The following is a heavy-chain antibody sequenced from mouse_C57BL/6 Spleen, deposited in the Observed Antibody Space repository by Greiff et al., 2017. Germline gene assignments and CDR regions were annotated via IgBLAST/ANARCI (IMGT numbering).Heavy chain of an antibody. D-gene: IGHD2-2*01. J-gene: IGHJ2*01. V-gene: IGHV14-4*01. CDR3: TSIYYGYDGFDD. CDR1: GFNIKDDY. Sequence: VQLQQSGAELVRPGASVKLSCTASGFNIKDDYMHWVKQRPEQGLEWIGWIDPENGDTEYASKFQGKTTITADTSSNTAYLQLSSLTSEDTAVYYCTSIYYGYDGFDDWGQGTTLTVSS. CDR2: IDPENGDT.